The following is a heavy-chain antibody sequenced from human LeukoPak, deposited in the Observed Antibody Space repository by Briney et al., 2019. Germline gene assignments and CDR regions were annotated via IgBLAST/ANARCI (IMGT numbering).Heavy chain of an antibody. D-gene: IGHD6-13*01. CDR1: GYTFTNYD. CDR2: MNPKSGNT. CDR3: ARKGSSWYPFDY. V-gene: IGHV1-8*01. Sequence: GASVKVSCKASGYTFTNYDINWVRQATGQGPEWMGWMNPKSGNTGYAQKFQGRVTMTRNTSISTAYMELRSLRSEDTAVYYCARKGSSWYPFDYWGQGTLVTVSS. J-gene: IGHJ4*02.